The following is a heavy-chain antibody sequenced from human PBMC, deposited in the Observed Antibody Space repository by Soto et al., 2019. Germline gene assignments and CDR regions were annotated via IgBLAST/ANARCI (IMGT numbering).Heavy chain of an antibody. CDR1: GYRFTSYW. Sequence: GESPKISCKGPGYRFTSYWIGWVRQMPGKGLEWMGIIYPGDSDTRYSPSFQGPVTISADKSISTAYLQWSSLKASDTAMYYCARRGASSSWFPIDYWGQGTLVTVSS. D-gene: IGHD6-13*01. V-gene: IGHV5-51*01. J-gene: IGHJ4*02. CDR3: ARRGASSSWFPIDY. CDR2: IYPGDSDT.